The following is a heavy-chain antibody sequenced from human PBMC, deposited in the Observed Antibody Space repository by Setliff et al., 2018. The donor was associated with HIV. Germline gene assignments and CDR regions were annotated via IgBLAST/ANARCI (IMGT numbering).Heavy chain of an antibody. CDR3: ARDPGWGALDI. J-gene: IGHJ3*02. CDR1: GFLFGNSW. Sequence: GGSLRLSCVASGFLFGNSWMVWVRHTPGTGLEWVAVMNQDGSTKNYVDSAKGRFTISRDNAKNSLYLQMDSLRDDDTAVYYCARDPGWGALDIRGQGTMVTVSS. CDR2: MNQDGSTK. D-gene: IGHD1-26*01. V-gene: IGHV3-7*03.